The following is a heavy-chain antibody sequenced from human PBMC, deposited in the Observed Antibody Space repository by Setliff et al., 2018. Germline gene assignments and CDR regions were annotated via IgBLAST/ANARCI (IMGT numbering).Heavy chain of an antibody. D-gene: IGHD3-3*02. CDR3: ARGRIPRIFGVALNWFDP. V-gene: IGHV3-11*04. Sequence: PGGSLRLSCAASGFTFSDYYMSWIRQAPGKGLEWVSYISSSGSTTYYADSVKGRFTISRDNSKNTLYLQMTSRRPEDTAVYYCARGRIPRIFGVALNWFDPWGQGTLVTVSS. CDR2: ISSSGSTT. J-gene: IGHJ5*02. CDR1: GFTFSDYY.